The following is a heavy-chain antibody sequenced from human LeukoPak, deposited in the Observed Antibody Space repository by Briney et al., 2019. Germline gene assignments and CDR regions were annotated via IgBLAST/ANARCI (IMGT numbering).Heavy chain of an antibody. J-gene: IGHJ3*02. CDR2: IYHSGST. D-gene: IGHD6-19*01. CDR1: GYSISSGYY. Sequence: SETLSLTCTVSGYSISSGYYWGWVRQPPGKGLEWIGSIYHSGSTYYNPSLKSRVTISVDTSKNQFSLKLSSVTAADTAVYYCARDKSIAVAGTDAFDIWGQGTMVTVSS. CDR3: ARDKSIAVAGTDAFDI. V-gene: IGHV4-38-2*02.